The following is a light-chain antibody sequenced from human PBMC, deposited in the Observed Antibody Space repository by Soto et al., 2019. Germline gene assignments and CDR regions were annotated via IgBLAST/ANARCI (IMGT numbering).Light chain of an antibody. J-gene: IGKJ4*01. CDR3: QQHSNYPLT. Sequence: IKMTQSPSTLSASVGDRVTITCRASHHIDAWLAWYQQKPGKAPKVLIYKASILESGVPSRFSGSGSGTEFTLTISSLQPDDSATYYCQQHSNYPLTFGGGTNVDIK. CDR1: HHIDAW. V-gene: IGKV1-5*03. CDR2: KAS.